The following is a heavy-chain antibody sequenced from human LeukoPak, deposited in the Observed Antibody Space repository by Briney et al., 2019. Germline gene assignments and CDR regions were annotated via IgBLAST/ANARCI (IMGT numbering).Heavy chain of an antibody. Sequence: GGSLRLSCAASGFTFSSYWMSWVRQAPGKGLEWVANIKQDGSEKYYVDSVKGRFTISRDNAKNSLYLQMNSLRAEDTAVYYCARDPSKRSSSWLDQDYYYGMDVWGQGTTVTVSS. V-gene: IGHV3-7*01. J-gene: IGHJ6*02. CDR1: GFTFSSYW. D-gene: IGHD6-13*01. CDR3: ARDPSKRSSSWLDQDYYYGMDV. CDR2: IKQDGSEK.